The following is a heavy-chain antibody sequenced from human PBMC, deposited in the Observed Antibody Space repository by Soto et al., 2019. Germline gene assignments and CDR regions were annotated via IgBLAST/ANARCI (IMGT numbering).Heavy chain of an antibody. CDR3: ARMRAAGTFDY. CDR2: IYNDGST. Sequence: PSETLSLTCTVSGAAVSNGDYRWNWIRQPPGKGLEWIGDIYNDGSTHYNPSLKSRVTMSVDTSKNQFSLKLTSMTAADTAMYYCARMRAAGTFDYWGQGTLVTVSS. V-gene: IGHV4-61*08. D-gene: IGHD6-13*01. J-gene: IGHJ4*02. CDR1: GAAVSNGDYR.